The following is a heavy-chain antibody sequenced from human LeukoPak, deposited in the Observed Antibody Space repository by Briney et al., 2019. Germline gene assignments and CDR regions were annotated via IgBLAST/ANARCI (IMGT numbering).Heavy chain of an antibody. CDR3: ARGRNYYYGSGSYYFDY. J-gene: IGHJ4*02. CDR2: INHSGST. D-gene: IGHD3-10*01. V-gene: IGHV4-34*01. CDR1: GGSFSGYY. Sequence: SETLSLTCAVYGGSFSGYYWSWIRQPPGKGLEWIGEINHSGSTNYNPSLKSRVTRSVDTSKNQFSLKLSSVTAADTAVYYCARGRNYYYGSGSYYFDYWGQGTLVTVSS.